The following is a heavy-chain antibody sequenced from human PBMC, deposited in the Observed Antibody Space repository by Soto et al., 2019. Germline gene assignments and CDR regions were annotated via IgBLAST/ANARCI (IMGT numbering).Heavy chain of an antibody. D-gene: IGHD2-2*01. V-gene: IGHV1-69*13. CDR1: GYTFTSYD. CDR2: IIPIFGTA. Sequence: SVKVSCKASGYTFTSYDINWVRQATGQGLEWMGGIIPIFGTANYAQKFQGRVTITADESTSTAYMELSSLRSEDTAVYYCARSQGSSTSLEIYYYYYYGMDVWGQGTTVTVSS. J-gene: IGHJ6*02. CDR3: ARSQGSSTSLEIYYYYYYGMDV.